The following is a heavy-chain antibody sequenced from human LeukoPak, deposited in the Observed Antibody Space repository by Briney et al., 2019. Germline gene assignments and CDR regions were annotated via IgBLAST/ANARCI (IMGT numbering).Heavy chain of an antibody. J-gene: IGHJ5*02. CDR2: IYYSGST. D-gene: IGHD3-10*01. CDR3: ARDRPYYGSGSSGFDP. V-gene: IGHV4-59*01. Sequence: SETPSLTCTVSGGSISSYYWSWIRQPPGKGLEWIGYIYYSGSTNYNPSLKSRVTISVDTSKNQFSLKLSSVTAADTAAYYCARDRPYYGSGSSGFDPWGQGTLVTVSS. CDR1: GGSISSYY.